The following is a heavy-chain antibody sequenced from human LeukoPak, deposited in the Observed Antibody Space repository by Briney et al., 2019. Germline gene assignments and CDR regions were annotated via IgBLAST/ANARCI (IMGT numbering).Heavy chain of an antibody. CDR3: ATYSILNAREFRY. CDR2: VQHIGGET. CDR1: GFTFSSYA. V-gene: IGHV3-7*01. D-gene: IGHD4-11*01. J-gene: IGHJ1*01. Sequence: PGGSLRLSCAASGFTFSSYAMNWVRQAPGKGLEWVANVQHIGGETYYGDSVKGRFTISRDNAKNSVYLQMNSLGADDTAVYYCATYSILNAREFRYWGQGTLVTVTS.